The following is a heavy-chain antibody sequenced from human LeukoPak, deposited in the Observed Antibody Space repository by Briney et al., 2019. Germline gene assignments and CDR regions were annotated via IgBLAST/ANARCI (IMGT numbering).Heavy chain of an antibody. Sequence: PSQTLSLTCTVSGGSISSGSYYWSWIRQPAGKGLEWIGRIYTSGSTNYNPSLKSRVAISVDPSKNQFSLKLSSVTAADTAVYYCARYGYSGYDLDPYFDYWGQGTLVTVSS. D-gene: IGHD5-12*01. CDR1: GGSISSGSYY. CDR2: IYTSGST. V-gene: IGHV4-61*02. J-gene: IGHJ4*02. CDR3: ARYGYSGYDLDPYFDY.